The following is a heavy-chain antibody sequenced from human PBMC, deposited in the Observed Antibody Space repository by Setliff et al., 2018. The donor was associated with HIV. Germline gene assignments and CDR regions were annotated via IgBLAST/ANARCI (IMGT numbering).Heavy chain of an antibody. Sequence: PSETLSLTCSVSGGSISDNKYYWSWIRQPPGKGLEWTGSIYHTGKTYYNRSLESRRTIPIDTSKNQFSLKLTSVTAAATAMYYCASRIYYYDESRVLREEGFVPWGQGTLVTVSS. CDR1: GGSISDNKYY. V-gene: IGHV4-39*01. J-gene: IGHJ5*02. CDR2: IYHTGKT. CDR3: ASRIYYYDESRVLREEGFVP. D-gene: IGHD3-22*01.